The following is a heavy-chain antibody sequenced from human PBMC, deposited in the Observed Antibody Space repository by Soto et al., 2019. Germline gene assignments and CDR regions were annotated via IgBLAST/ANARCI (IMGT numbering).Heavy chain of an antibody. J-gene: IGHJ3*02. CDR2: ISYDGSNK. D-gene: IGHD1-26*01. V-gene: IGHV3-30-3*01. CDR1: GFTFSSYA. CDR3: ARQNLPTGRVLPCDI. Sequence: QVPLVESGGGVVQPGRSLRLSCAASGFTFSSYAMHWVRQAPGKGLEWVAVISYDGSNKYYADSVKGRFTISRDNSKNTLYLQMNSLRAEDTAVYYCARQNLPTGRVLPCDIWGQGTMVTVSS.